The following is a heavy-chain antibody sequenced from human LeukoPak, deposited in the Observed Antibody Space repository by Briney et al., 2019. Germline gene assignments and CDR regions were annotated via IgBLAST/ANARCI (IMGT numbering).Heavy chain of an antibody. CDR3: ASSSGWCLSSDY. J-gene: IGHJ4*02. CDR2: ISYDGSNK. Sequence: GGSLRLSCAASGFTFSSYGMHWVRQAPGKGLEWVAVISYDGSNKYYADSVKGRFTISRDNSKNTLYLQMNSLRAEDTAVYYCASSSGWCLSSDYWGQGTLVTVSS. CDR1: GFTFSSYG. D-gene: IGHD6-19*01. V-gene: IGHV3-30*03.